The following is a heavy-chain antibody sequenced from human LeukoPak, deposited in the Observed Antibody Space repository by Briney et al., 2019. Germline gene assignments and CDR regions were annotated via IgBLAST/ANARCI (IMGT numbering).Heavy chain of an antibody. CDR3: ARFVAAVGLLDS. V-gene: IGHV4-59*08. CDR2: IYYSGST. Sequence: SETLSLTCTVSGGSISSYYWSWIRQPPGKGLEWIGYIYYSGSTNYNPSLKSRVTISVDTSKNQFSLKLSSVTAADTAVYYCARFVAAVGLLDSWGQGTLVTVSS. J-gene: IGHJ4*02. D-gene: IGHD6-13*01. CDR1: GGSISSYY.